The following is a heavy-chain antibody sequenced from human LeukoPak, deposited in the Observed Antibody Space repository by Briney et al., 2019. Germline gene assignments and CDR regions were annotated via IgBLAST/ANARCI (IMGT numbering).Heavy chain of an antibody. CDR1: GYTFTNYG. Sequence: GESLKISCKASGYTFTNYGISWVRQAPGQGLEWMAWISANNGETRYAQNLQGRVTMTTDTSTSTAYMELRSLRSDDTAVYYCARVPPSAHQMLSSDYWGQGTQVTVSS. J-gene: IGHJ4*02. V-gene: IGHV1-18*04. D-gene: IGHD2-2*01. CDR2: ISANNGET. CDR3: ARVPPSAHQMLSSDY.